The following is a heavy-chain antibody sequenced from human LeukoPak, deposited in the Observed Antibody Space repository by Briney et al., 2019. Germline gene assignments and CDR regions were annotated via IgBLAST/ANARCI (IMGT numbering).Heavy chain of an antibody. J-gene: IGHJ4*02. CDR3: ARRRLDSSGYFDC. V-gene: IGHV3-23*01. CDR1: GFTLSSHS. CDR2: ISGRGAT. D-gene: IGHD3-22*01. Sequence: PGGSLRLSCAASGFTLSSHSMTWVRQAPGKGPEWVSAISGRGATDYADSVKGRFTISRDTSNNTLFLQLNNLRDEDTALYYCARRRLDSSGYFDCWGQGTLVTVSS.